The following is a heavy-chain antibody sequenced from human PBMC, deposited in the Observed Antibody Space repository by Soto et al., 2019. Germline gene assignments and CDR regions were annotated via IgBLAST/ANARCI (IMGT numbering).Heavy chain of an antibody. Sequence: ESLNISCKGSGYSFTSYWIGWVRQMPGKGLEWMGIIYPGDSDTRYSPSFQGQVTISADKSVSTAYLQWSSLKASDTAMYYCARMGREAAANSYYGMDVWGQGPTVT. CDR1: GYSFTSYW. V-gene: IGHV5-51*01. CDR3: ARMGREAAANSYYGMDV. J-gene: IGHJ6*02. D-gene: IGHD6-13*01. CDR2: IYPGDSDT.